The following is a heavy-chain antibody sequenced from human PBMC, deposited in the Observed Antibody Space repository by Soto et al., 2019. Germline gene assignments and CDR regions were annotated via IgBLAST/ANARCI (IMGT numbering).Heavy chain of an antibody. J-gene: IGHJ4*02. Sequence: PSETLSLTCTVSGGSISSYYWSWIRQPPGKGLEWIGYIYYSGSTNYNPSLKSRVTISVDTSKNQFSLKLSSVTAADTAVYYCARAEGDYKGFDYWGQGTLVTVSS. D-gene: IGHD4-17*01. CDR2: IYYSGST. CDR3: ARAEGDYKGFDY. V-gene: IGHV4-59*01. CDR1: GGSISSYY.